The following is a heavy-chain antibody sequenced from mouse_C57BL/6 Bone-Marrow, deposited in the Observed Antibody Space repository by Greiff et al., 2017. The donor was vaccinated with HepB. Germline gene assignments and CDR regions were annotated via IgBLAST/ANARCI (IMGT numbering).Heavy chain of an antibody. D-gene: IGHD1-1*01. J-gene: IGHJ4*01. CDR3: ARCRFNYYGSSYYAMDY. CDR2: IYPGDGDT. CDR1: GYAFSSYW. V-gene: IGHV1-80*01. Sequence: QVQLKESGAELVKPGASVKISCKASGYAFSSYWMNWVKQRPGKGLEWIGQIYPGDGDTNYNGKFKGKATLTADKSSSTAYMQLSSLTSEDSAVYFCARCRFNYYGSSYYAMDYWGQGTSVTVSS.